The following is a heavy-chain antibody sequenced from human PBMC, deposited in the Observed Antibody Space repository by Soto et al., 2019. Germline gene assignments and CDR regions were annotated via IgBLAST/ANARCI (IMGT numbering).Heavy chain of an antibody. CDR2: IIPIFGTA. CDR3: ARAVAGTSGNWFDP. CDR1: GGTFSSYA. V-gene: IGHV1-69*06. Sequence: ASVKVSCKASGGTFSSYAISWVRQAPGQGLEWMGGIIPIFGTANYAQKFQGRVTITADKSTSTAYMELSSLRSEDTAVYYCARAVAGTSGNWFDPWGQGTLVTSPQ. D-gene: IGHD6-19*01. J-gene: IGHJ5*02.